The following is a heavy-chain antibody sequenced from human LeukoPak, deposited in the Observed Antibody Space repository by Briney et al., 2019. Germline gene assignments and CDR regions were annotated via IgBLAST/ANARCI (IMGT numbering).Heavy chain of an antibody. Sequence: ASVKVSCKASGYTFTGYYMHWVRQAPGQGLEWMGWINPNSGGTNYAQKFQGRVTMTRDTSISTAYMELSRLRSDDTAVYYCARHGSGSYYGYYYYYGMDVRGQGTTVTVSS. CDR3: ARHGSGSYYGYYYYYGMDV. D-gene: IGHD3-10*01. CDR1: GYTFTGYY. J-gene: IGHJ6*02. CDR2: INPNSGGT. V-gene: IGHV1-2*02.